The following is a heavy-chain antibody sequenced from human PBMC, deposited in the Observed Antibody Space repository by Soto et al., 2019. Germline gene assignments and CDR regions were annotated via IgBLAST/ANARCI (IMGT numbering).Heavy chain of an antibody. CDR3: MRQRGGRVDY. V-gene: IGHV4-39*01. Sequence: QLQLQESGPGLVKPSETLSLTCTVSGGSISSSDYHWGWIRQPPEKGLEWIGTIYYSGSTCYNPSLKSRVTMSVDTSKDQFSLNLSSVTAADTAVYYCMRQRGGRVDYWGQGTLVTVSS. J-gene: IGHJ4*02. D-gene: IGHD1-1*01. CDR1: GGSISSSDYH. CDR2: IYYSGST.